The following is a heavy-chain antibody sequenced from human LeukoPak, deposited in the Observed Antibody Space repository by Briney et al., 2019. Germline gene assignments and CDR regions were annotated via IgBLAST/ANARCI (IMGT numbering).Heavy chain of an antibody. J-gene: IGHJ6*04. V-gene: IGHV4-34*01. CDR3: ATRIAVAGNRLRYYYGMDV. D-gene: IGHD6-19*01. CDR1: GGSFSGYY. Sequence: SETLSLTCAVSGGSFSGYYWSWVRQPPGKGLEWIGEINHSGGTNYNPSLKSRVTISVDTSKNQFSLKLSSVTAADTAVYYCATRIAVAGNRLRYYYGMDVWGKGTTVTVSS. CDR2: INHSGGT.